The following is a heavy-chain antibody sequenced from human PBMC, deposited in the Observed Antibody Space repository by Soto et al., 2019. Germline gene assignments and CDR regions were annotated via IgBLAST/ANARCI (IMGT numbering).Heavy chain of an antibody. V-gene: IGHV3-74*01. D-gene: IGHD3-10*01. CDR2: INSDGSST. CDR3: ARPYGAGSYYDPYDAFDI. CDR1: GFTFSSYW. Sequence: GGSLRLSCAASGFTFSSYWMHWVRQAPGKGLVWVSRINSDGSSTSYADSVKGRFTISRDNAKNTLYLQMNSLRAEDTAVYYCARPYGAGSYYDPYDAFDIWGQGTMVTVSS. J-gene: IGHJ3*02.